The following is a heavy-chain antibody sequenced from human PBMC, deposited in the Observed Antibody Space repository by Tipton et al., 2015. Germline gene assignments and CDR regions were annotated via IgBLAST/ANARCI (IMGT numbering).Heavy chain of an antibody. CDR3: ARGRGCSDGSCYDWFVP. J-gene: IGHJ5*02. Sequence: SLRLSCAASGFTVSSNYMSWVRQAPGQGLEWVSMMYSGGRTYYADSAKGRFTLSRDNSKNTLYLQMNSLRAEDTAVYYCARGRGCSDGSCYDWFVPWGQGTLVTVSS. CDR1: GFTVSSNY. V-gene: IGHV3-53*01. D-gene: IGHD2-15*01. CDR2: MYSGGRT.